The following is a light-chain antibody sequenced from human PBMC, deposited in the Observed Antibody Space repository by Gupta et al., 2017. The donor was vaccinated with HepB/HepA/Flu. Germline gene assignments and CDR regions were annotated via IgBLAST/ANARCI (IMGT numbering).Light chain of an antibody. V-gene: IGKV4-1*01. CDR3: QQYYNSPPT. Sequence: IVLTQSPDSLSVALGGRAPINCKSSQSILYNANSKNYLAWYRQKPGQPPELLISWASTRESGVPDRFSGSGSGTDFTLTISSLQAEDVAVYYCQQYYNSPPTFGQGTKVEIK. CDR1: QSILYNANSKNY. CDR2: WAS. J-gene: IGKJ1*01.